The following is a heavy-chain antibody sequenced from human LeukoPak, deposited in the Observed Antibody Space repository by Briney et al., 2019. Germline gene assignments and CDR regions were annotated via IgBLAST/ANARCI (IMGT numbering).Heavy chain of an antibody. V-gene: IGHV3-48*01. Sequence: GGSLRLSCAASGFTFSSYSMNWVRQAPGKGPEWLSYISSNSATVYYADSVKGRFTISRDNSKNTLYLQMNSLRAEDTAVYYCAKVFGDSSGYYSYWGQGTLVTVSS. J-gene: IGHJ4*02. CDR1: GFTFSSYS. CDR3: AKVFGDSSGYYSY. CDR2: ISSNSATV. D-gene: IGHD3-22*01.